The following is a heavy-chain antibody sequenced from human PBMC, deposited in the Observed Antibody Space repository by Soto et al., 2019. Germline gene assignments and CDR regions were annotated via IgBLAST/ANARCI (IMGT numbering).Heavy chain of an antibody. V-gene: IGHV3-23*05. CDR2: IDDGNSA. CDR3: TKRPMCAGDCWYFDD. J-gene: IGHJ4*02. Sequence: EVRLLESGGGSEQPGGSLRLSCAASGFNFRTYAMYWVRQAPGKGLEWVSAIDDGNSAYYADSVKGRFIISRDSSRNTLYLPMDGLRVEDTAIYFCTKRPMCAGDCWYFDDWGQGILVTVSS. D-gene: IGHD2-21*02. CDR1: GFNFRTYA.